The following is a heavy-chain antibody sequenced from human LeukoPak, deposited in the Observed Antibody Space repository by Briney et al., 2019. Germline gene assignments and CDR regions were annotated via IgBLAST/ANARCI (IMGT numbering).Heavy chain of an antibody. J-gene: IGHJ4*02. Sequence: GGSLRLSCAVSGFTFSDYSMSWIRQAPGKGLEWVSYISSGGSYTNYADPVKGRFTISRDNAKNSLYLQMNSLRSEDTAVYYCARAKSTAIVLNRQGPFDYWGQGTLVTVSS. V-gene: IGHV3-11*03. CDR2: ISSGGSYT. D-gene: IGHD2-8*01. CDR3: ARAKSTAIVLNRQGPFDY. CDR1: GFTFSDYS.